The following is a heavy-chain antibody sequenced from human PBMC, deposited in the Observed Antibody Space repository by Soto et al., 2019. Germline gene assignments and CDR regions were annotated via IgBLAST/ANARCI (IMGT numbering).Heavy chain of an antibody. CDR1: GYTLTELS. CDR3: ATAPGATIMIRWGLAYEG. V-gene: IGHV1-24*01. CDR2: FDPEDGET. J-gene: IGHJ4*02. D-gene: IGHD3-16*01. Sequence: ASVKVSCKVSGYTLTELSMHWVRQAPGKGLEWMGGFDPEDGETIYAQKFQGRVTMTEDTSTDAAYMELSSLRSEDTAVYYCATAPGATIMIRWGLAYEGWGQGTLVNVSS.